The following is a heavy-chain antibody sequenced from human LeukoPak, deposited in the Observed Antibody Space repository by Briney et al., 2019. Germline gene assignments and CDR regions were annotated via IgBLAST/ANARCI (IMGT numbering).Heavy chain of an antibody. CDR3: ARTIASAGSYYFDY. J-gene: IGHJ4*02. V-gene: IGHV2-70*04. D-gene: IGHD6-13*01. Sequence: SGPALVKPTEILTLTCTFSGFSLSTPGMRVSWIRQPPGKALEWLARITWDDNKMYSTSLTTRLTISKDTSKNQVVLTMANVDPVDTATYYCARTIASAGSYYFDYWGQGTLVTVSS. CDR2: ITWDDNK. CDR1: GFSLSTPGMR.